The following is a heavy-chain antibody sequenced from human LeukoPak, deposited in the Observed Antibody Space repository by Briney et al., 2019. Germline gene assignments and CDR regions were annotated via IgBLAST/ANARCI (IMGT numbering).Heavy chain of an antibody. Sequence: SETLSLTCTVSGGSISSYYWNWIRQPPGKGLEWIGYIYYSGSTNYNPSLKSRVTISVDTAKSQFSLKLSSATAADTAVYYCARQDVVVITAATYYYGMDVWGQGTTVTVSS. V-gene: IGHV4-59*08. CDR3: ARQDVVVITAATYYYGMDV. CDR1: GGSISSYY. D-gene: IGHD2-2*01. J-gene: IGHJ6*02. CDR2: IYYSGST.